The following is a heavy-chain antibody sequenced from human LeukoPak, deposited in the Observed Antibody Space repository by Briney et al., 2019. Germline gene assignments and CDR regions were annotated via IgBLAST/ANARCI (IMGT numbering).Heavy chain of an antibody. CDR3: TTVCTWIQLWQTQAGWFDP. CDR2: IKSKTDGGTT. CDR1: GFTFSSYG. D-gene: IGHD5-18*01. V-gene: IGHV3-15*01. Sequence: GGSLRLSCAASGFTFSSYGMHWVRQAPGKGLEWVGRIKSKTDGGTTDYAAPVKGRFTISRDDSKNTLYLQMNSLKTEDTAVYYCTTVCTWIQLWQTQAGWFDPWGQGTLVTVSS. J-gene: IGHJ5*02.